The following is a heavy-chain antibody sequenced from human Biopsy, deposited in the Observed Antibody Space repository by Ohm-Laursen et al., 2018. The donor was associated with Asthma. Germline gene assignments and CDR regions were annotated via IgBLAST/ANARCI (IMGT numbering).Heavy chain of an antibody. Sequence: ASVKVSCKVSGGMFGNYAIGWVRQAPGLGLEWMGGISPIFGSSNYAQRFQGRVTITADIFTRTVYMELSGLRSDDTAVYYCATDLWNPQKDYDYWGQGTLVTVSS. CDR3: ATDLWNPQKDYDY. J-gene: IGHJ4*02. V-gene: IGHV1-69*06. D-gene: IGHD1-1*01. CDR2: ISPIFGSS. CDR1: GGMFGNYA.